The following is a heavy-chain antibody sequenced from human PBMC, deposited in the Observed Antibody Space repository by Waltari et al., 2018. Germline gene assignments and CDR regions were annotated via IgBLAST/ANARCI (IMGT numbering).Heavy chain of an antibody. D-gene: IGHD1-26*01. Sequence: EVQLVESGGGLVQVGGSLRLSCAASRFTFSSYEMNWVRQAPGKGLEWVSYISSSGSTIHYADSVKGRFTISRDNAKNSLYLQMNSLRAEDTAVYYCASLDIVGAQSRDFRGQGTLVTVSS. J-gene: IGHJ4*02. CDR1: RFTFSSYE. CDR2: ISSSGSTI. CDR3: ASLDIVGAQSRDF. V-gene: IGHV3-48*03.